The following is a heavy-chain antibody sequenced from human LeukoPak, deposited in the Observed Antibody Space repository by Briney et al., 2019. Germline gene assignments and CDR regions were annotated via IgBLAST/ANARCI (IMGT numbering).Heavy chain of an antibody. D-gene: IGHD6-19*01. CDR3: AKGPGIAVAGTGHYFDY. V-gene: IGHV3-23*01. CDR2: ISGSGGST. CDR1: GFTFSSYA. J-gene: IGHJ4*02. Sequence: PGGSLRLSCAASGFTFSSYAMSWVRQAPGKGLEWVSAISGSGGSTYYADSVKGRFTISRDNSKNTLYLQMNSLRAEDTAVYYCAKGPGIAVAGTGHYFDYWGQGTLVTVSS.